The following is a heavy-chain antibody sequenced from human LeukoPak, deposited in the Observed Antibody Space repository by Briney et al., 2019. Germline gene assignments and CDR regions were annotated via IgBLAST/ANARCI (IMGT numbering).Heavy chain of an antibody. V-gene: IGHV1-69*06. CDR1: GGTFSSYA. CDR3: AGYDYVWGSYRSQQLDY. Sequence: GSSVKVSCKASGGTFSSYAIRWVRQAPGQGLEWMGGIIPIFGTANYAQKFQGRVTITADKSTSTAYMELSSLRSEDTAVYYCAGYDYVWGSYRSQQLDYWGQGTLVTVSS. D-gene: IGHD3-16*02. J-gene: IGHJ4*02. CDR2: IIPIFGTA.